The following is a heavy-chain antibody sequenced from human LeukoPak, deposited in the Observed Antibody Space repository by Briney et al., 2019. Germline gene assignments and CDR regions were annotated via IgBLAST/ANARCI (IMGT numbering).Heavy chain of an antibody. CDR2: INHSGST. CDR3: ARGVRGDYYDSSGYPFDY. Sequence: GSLRLSCAASGFTVSSNYMSWIRQPPGKGLEWIGEINHSGSTNYNPSLKSRVTISVDTSKNQFSLKLSSVTAADTAVYYCARGVRGDYYDSSGYPFDYWGQGTLVTVSS. V-gene: IGHV4-34*01. J-gene: IGHJ4*02. D-gene: IGHD3-22*01. CDR1: GFTVSSNY.